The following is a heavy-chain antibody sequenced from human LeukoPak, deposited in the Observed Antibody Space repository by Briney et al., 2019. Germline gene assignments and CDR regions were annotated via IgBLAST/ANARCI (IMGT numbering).Heavy chain of an antibody. CDR1: GYTFTGYS. D-gene: IGHD2-21*02. V-gene: IGHV1-2*02. CDR3: ARPSGDYYSWFDP. J-gene: IGHJ5*02. Sequence: ASVMVSCKASGYTFTGYSMHWVRQAPGQGLEWMGWINPNSGDTNYAQKFQDRVTLTRDTSINTAYMELTNLKSDDTAVYYCARPSGDYYSWFDPWGQGTLVTVSS. CDR2: INPNSGDT.